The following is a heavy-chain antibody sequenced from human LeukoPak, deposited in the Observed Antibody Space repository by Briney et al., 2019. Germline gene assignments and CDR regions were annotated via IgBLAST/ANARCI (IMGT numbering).Heavy chain of an antibody. Sequence: GAPVKVSCKASGYTFTSYYMHWVRQAPGQGLEWMGIINPSGGSTSYAQKFQGRVTMTRDMSTSTVYMELSSLRSEDTAVYYCARDPNSDYGGNSPYDYWGQGTLVTVSS. CDR1: GYTFTSYY. D-gene: IGHD4-23*01. CDR3: ARDPNSDYGGNSPYDY. V-gene: IGHV1-46*01. J-gene: IGHJ4*02. CDR2: INPSGGST.